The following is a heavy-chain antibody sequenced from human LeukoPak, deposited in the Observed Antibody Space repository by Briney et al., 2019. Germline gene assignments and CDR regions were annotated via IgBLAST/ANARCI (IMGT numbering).Heavy chain of an antibody. V-gene: IGHV3-33*01. Sequence: AGGSLRLSCAASGFTFSSYGMHWVRQAPGKGLEWVAVIWYDGSNKYYADSVKGRFTISRDNSKNTLYLQMNTLRAEDTAVYCCARDYSPGYYYDSSGYSPFDYWGQGTLVTVSS. J-gene: IGHJ4*02. CDR1: GFTFSSYG. CDR3: ARDYSPGYYYDSSGYSPFDY. CDR2: IWYDGSNK. D-gene: IGHD3-22*01.